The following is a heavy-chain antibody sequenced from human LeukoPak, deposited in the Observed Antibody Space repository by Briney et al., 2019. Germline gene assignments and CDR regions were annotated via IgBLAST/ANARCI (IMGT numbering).Heavy chain of an antibody. CDR1: GGSISSYY. D-gene: IGHD2-8*02. CDR2: ISDIGSI. Sequence: PETLSLTCTVSGGSISSYYWSWIRQPPGKGLEWIAYISDIGSINYNPSLKSRVTISLDTSKNQFSLKLSSVTAADTAVYYCAGHHPRNTVDFWGQGTLVTVSS. V-gene: IGHV4-59*08. CDR3: AGHHPRNTVDF. J-gene: IGHJ4*02.